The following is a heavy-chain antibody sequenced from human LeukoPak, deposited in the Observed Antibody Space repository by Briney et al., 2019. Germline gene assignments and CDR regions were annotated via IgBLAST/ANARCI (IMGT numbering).Heavy chain of an antibody. J-gene: IGHJ6*03. CDR1: EFSISTYS. V-gene: IGHV3-21*01. CDR3: AREGELNNWNYYMDV. Sequence: GGSLRLPCAASEFSISTYSMNWVRQAPGRGLEWVSSISYSSTYIYYADSVKGRFTISRGNAKNSGYLQMNSLRAEDTAVYYCAREGELNNWNYYMDVWGKGTTVTVSS. CDR2: ISYSSTYI. D-gene: IGHD1-20*01.